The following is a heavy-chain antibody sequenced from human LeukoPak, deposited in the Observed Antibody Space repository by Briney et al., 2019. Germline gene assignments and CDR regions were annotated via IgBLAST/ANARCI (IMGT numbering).Heavy chain of an antibody. CDR3: ARVLHHSMIVVPKDAFDI. Sequence: ASVKVSCKASGYIFTGYYMHWVRQAPGQGLEWMGWINPNSGDTNYAQKFQGRVTMTRDTSISTAYMELSRLRSDDTAVYYCARVLHHSMIVVPKDAFDIWGQGTMVTVSS. V-gene: IGHV1-2*02. J-gene: IGHJ3*02. D-gene: IGHD3-22*01. CDR2: INPNSGDT. CDR1: GYIFTGYY.